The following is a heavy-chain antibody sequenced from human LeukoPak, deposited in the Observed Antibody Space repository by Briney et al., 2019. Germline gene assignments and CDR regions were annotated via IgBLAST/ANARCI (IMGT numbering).Heavy chain of an antibody. CDR2: IYYSGST. Sequence: SETLSLTCTVSGGSISSYYWSWIRQPPGKGLEWIGYIYYSGSTNYNPSLKSRVTISVDTSKNQFSLKLSSVTAADTAVYYCARRGQTYYGSGKVYWGQGTLVTVSS. V-gene: IGHV4-59*12. J-gene: IGHJ4*02. D-gene: IGHD3-10*01. CDR3: ARRGQTYYGSGKVY. CDR1: GGSISSYY.